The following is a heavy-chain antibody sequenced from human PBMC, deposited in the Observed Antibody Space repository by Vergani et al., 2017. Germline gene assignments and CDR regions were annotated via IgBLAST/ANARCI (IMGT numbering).Heavy chain of an antibody. Sequence: EVQLLESGGDLVQPGGSLRLSCAASGFTFSTYAMSWVRQAPGKGLEWVTNIKQDGSEKYYVDSVKGRFTISRDKAKNSLYLQMNSLRAEDTAVYYCARDTTLVGFDYWGQGTLVTVPS. CDR3: ARDTTLVGFDY. CDR2: IKQDGSEK. D-gene: IGHD1-26*01. V-gene: IGHV3-7*01. CDR1: GFTFSTYA. J-gene: IGHJ5*01.